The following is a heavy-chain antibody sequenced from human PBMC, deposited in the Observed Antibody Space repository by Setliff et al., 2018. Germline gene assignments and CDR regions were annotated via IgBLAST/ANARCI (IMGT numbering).Heavy chain of an antibody. CDR1: GESFSGHY. D-gene: IGHD3-22*01. CDR2: INHSGST. J-gene: IGHJ3*02. CDR3: ARNKADDKSGADTFDM. Sequence: PSETLSLTCAVYGESFSGHYWSWIRQPPGKGLEWIGEINHSGSTNYNPSLKSRVTISVDTSKNQLFLKLSSVTAADTAVYYCARNKADDKSGADTFDMWGQGTMVTVSS. V-gene: IGHV4-34*01.